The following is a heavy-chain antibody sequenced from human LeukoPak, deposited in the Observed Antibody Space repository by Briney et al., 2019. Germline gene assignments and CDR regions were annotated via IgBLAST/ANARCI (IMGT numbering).Heavy chain of an antibody. D-gene: IGHD3-9*01. CDR1: GGTFSSYA. CDR2: IIPIFGTA. Sequence: SVKVSCKASGGTFSSYAISWVRQAPGQGLEWMGGIIPIFGTANYAQKFQGRVTMTRDTSTSTVYMELSSLRSEDTAVYYCARAGEEQYYDILTGYPRGNWFDPWGQGTLVTVSS. J-gene: IGHJ5*02. CDR3: ARAGEEQYYDILTGYPRGNWFDP. V-gene: IGHV1-69*05.